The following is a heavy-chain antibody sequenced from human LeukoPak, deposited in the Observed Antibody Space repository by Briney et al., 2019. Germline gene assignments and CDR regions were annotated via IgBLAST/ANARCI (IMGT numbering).Heavy chain of an antibody. V-gene: IGHV4-61*02. CDR2: IYTRGIP. CDR3: AREGLHVAY. J-gene: IGHJ4*02. CDR1: GGSISSGSYY. Sequence: SETLSLTCTVSGGSISSGSYYWSWIRQPAGKGLGWIGRIYTRGIPNYNPSLKSLVTISVDTSKNQYSLKLSSVTAADTAVYYCAREGLHVAYWGQGTLVTVSS. D-gene: IGHD5-24*01.